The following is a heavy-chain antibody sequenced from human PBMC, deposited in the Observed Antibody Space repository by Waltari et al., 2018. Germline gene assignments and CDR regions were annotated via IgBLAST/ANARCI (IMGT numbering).Heavy chain of an antibody. CDR1: GYTFTSNA. D-gene: IGHD6-13*01. CDR2: INDGNGNT. V-gene: IGHV1-3*01. J-gene: IGHJ3*02. Sequence: QVQLVQSGAEWKKPGASVKVSCRASGYTFTSNAMHWVRQAPGQRLEWMGWINDGNGNTKYSQKFQGRVTITRDTSARMAYMELSSLTSEDTAVYYCARERIAAADSNAFDIWGQGTMVTVS. CDR3: ARERIAAADSNAFDI.